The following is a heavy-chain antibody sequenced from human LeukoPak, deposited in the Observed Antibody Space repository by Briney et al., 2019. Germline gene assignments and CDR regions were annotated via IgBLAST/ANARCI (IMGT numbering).Heavy chain of an antibody. V-gene: IGHV4-38-2*02. Sequence: SETLSLTCTVSDYSISSGYYWGWIRQPPGKGLEWTGSIFQSGHTYYSPSLKSRVTISVDTSNNQFSLSLSAVPAADTAVYYCALYGSGSYYYYMDVWGKGTTVTVSS. CDR3: ALYGSGSYYYYMDV. J-gene: IGHJ6*03. CDR2: IFQSGHT. CDR1: DYSISSGYY. D-gene: IGHD3-10*01.